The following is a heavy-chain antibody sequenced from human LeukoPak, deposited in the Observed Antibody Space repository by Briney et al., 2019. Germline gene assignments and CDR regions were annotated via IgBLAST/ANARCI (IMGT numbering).Heavy chain of an antibody. CDR1: GFAFSSYA. V-gene: IGHV3-23*01. Sequence: GGSLRLSCTASGFAFSSYAMSWVRQAPGVGLEWVSAIDGGGGRTWHADSVRGRFTISRDNSKNTLFMQMNSLRAEDTAVYYCARDRYDSSGYAFDYWGQGTLVTVSS. CDR2: IDGGGGRT. CDR3: ARDRYDSSGYAFDY. J-gene: IGHJ4*02. D-gene: IGHD3-22*01.